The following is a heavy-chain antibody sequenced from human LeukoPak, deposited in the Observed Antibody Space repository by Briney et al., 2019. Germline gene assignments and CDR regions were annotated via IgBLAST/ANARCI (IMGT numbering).Heavy chain of an antibody. D-gene: IGHD2-2*01. CDR2: INPNSGGT. Sequence: ASVKVSCXASGYTFTDYYMHWVRQARGQGLEWMAWINPNSGGTNYAQKFQGRVTMTRDTSISTAYMELSRLRSDDTAVYYCARESEVVVPAALDYWGQGTLVTVSS. CDR3: ARESEVVVPAALDY. V-gene: IGHV1-2*02. J-gene: IGHJ4*02. CDR1: GYTFTDYY.